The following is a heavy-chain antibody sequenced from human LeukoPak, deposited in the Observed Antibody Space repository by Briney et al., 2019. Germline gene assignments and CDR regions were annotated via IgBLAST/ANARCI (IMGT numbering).Heavy chain of an antibody. CDR2: INWNSGSI. D-gene: IGHD6-19*01. CDR1: GFTFSSYW. J-gene: IGHJ3*02. Sequence: GGSLRLSCAASGFTFSSYWMHWVRQAPGKGLEWVSAINWNSGSIGYADSVRGRFTISRDNAKNSLYLQMNSLRAEDMALYYCTKGSSGGWYDAFDIWGQGTMVTVSS. CDR3: TKGSSGGWYDAFDI. V-gene: IGHV3-9*03.